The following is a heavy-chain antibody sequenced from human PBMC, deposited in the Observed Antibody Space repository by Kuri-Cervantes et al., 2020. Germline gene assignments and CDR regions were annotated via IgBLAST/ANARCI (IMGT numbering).Heavy chain of an antibody. CDR3: ARGNDFYFDY. Sequence: LSLICAASGFTFSSYSMNWVRQATGKGLEWVSAIGTAGDTYYPGSVKGRFTISREDAKNSLYLQMNSLRAGDTAVYYCARGNDFYFDYWGQGTLVTVSS. J-gene: IGHJ4*02. D-gene: IGHD2-21*02. V-gene: IGHV3-13*01. CDR1: GFTFSSYS. CDR2: IGTAGDT.